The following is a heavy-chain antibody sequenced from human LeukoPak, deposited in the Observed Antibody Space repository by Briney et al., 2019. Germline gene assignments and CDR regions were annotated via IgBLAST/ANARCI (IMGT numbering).Heavy chain of an antibody. CDR2: ISDSGVST. CDR3: AKELRRVVAAVVYDS. CDR1: GFTFSSYA. D-gene: IGHD2-2*01. V-gene: IGHV3-23*01. Sequence: GGSLRLSCAASGFTFSSYAMSCVRQAPGKGLEWVSAISDSGVSTYYADSVKGRFTVSRDNSKNTLYLQMNSLRAEDTAVYYCAKELRRVVAAVVYDSWGQGILVTVSS. J-gene: IGHJ4*02.